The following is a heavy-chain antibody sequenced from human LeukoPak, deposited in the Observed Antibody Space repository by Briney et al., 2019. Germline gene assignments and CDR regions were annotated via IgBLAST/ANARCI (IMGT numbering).Heavy chain of an antibody. CDR3: ARTRGRGYYDY. CDR2: VSYDGSNK. J-gene: IGHJ4*02. CDR1: GFTFSSYV. D-gene: IGHD3-22*01. Sequence: GGSLRLSCAASGFTFSSYVIHWVRQAPGRGLEGVAVVSYDGSNKYYADSVKGRFTISRDNSKNPLYLQMNGLRAEDTAVYYCARTRGRGYYDYWGQGTLVTVSS. V-gene: IGHV3-30*04.